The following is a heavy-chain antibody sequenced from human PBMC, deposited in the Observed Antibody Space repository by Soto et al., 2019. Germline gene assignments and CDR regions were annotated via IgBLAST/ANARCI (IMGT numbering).Heavy chain of an antibody. V-gene: IGHV1-18*01. Sequence: SVKVSCKASGYTFISHGITWVRQAPGQGLEWMGWISAYNGNTNYTQKLQGRLTMTTDTSTSTAYMELRSLRSDDTAVYYCARDLGGYNSIAAYWGQGALVTVPS. J-gene: IGHJ4*02. D-gene: IGHD5-12*01. CDR3: ARDLGGYNSIAAY. CDR1: GYTFISHG. CDR2: ISAYNGNT.